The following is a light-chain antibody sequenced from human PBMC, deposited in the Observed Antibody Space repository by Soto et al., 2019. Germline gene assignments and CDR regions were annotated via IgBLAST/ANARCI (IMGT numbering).Light chain of an antibody. J-gene: IGKJ2*01. CDR2: DAS. CDR1: QRISSW. Sequence: DIQMTQSPSTLSASVGDRVTITCRASQRISSWLAWYQQKPGKAPKLLIYDASSLESGVPSRFSGSGSGTEFTLTISCRQPDDFATYYCQQYNSPTFGQGTKLEIK. V-gene: IGKV1-5*01. CDR3: QQYNSPT.